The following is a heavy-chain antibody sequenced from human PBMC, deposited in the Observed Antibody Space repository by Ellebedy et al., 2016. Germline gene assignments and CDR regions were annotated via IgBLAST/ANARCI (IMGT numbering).Heavy chain of an antibody. V-gene: IGHV5-51*01. Sequence: GESLKISXKGSGYSFSTRWIGWVRQMPGKGLEWMAIIYPGDSDIKYSPSFEGQVTISADKSISTAYLQWSSLKASDTAMYYCARAVAATKPSYYYYGMDVWGQGTTVTVSS. CDR2: IYPGDSDI. CDR1: GYSFSTRW. CDR3: ARAVAATKPSYYYYGMDV. D-gene: IGHD2-15*01. J-gene: IGHJ6*02.